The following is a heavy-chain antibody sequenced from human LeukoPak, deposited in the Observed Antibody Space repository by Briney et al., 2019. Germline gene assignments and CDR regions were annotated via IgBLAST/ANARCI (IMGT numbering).Heavy chain of an antibody. V-gene: IGHV1-8*01. CDR1: GYSLTSFD. CDR3: ARGGSSSIYYNNYGMDV. CDR2: MNPKRGNT. D-gene: IGHD6-13*01. J-gene: IGHJ6*02. Sequence: GASVKVSCKASGYSLTSFDINWVRQGSGQGLEWMGWMNPKRGNTGYAPTFQGRVTITRDTSIDTAFMELSSLRPDGTAVYYCARGGSSSIYYNNYGMDVSGQGTTITVFS.